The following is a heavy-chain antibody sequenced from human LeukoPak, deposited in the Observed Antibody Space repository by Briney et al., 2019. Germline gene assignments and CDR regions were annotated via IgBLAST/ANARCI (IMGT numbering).Heavy chain of an antibody. J-gene: IGHJ4*02. V-gene: IGHV3-30*02. D-gene: IGHD2-21*02. Sequence: GGSLRLSCAASGFTFSSYGMHWVRQAPGKGLEWVAFIRYDGSNKYYADSVKGRFTISRDNSKNTLYLQMNSLRAEDTAVYYCAKGGSWVVTAIFLFDYWGQGTLVTVSS. CDR2: IRYDGSNK. CDR1: GFTFSSYG. CDR3: AKGGSWVVTAIFLFDY.